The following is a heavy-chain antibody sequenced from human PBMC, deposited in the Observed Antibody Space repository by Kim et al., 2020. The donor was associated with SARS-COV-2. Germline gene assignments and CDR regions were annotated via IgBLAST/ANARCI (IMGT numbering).Heavy chain of an antibody. Sequence: GGSLRLSCAAYGFTFSNFEMNWVRQVAGKGLEWLSYISGSGRTIYYADFVKGRFTVSRDNAKNSLYLQMNSLTADDTGLYFCARTHHGDYHRASGAFYFHGLDVWGQGTTVTVSS. V-gene: IGHV3-48*03. CDR3: ARTHHGDYHRASGAFYFHGLDV. CDR1: GFTFSNFE. CDR2: ISGSGRTI. D-gene: IGHD4-17*01. J-gene: IGHJ6*02.